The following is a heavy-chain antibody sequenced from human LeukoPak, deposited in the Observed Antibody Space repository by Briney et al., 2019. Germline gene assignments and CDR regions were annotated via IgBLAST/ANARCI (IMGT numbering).Heavy chain of an antibody. J-gene: IGHJ5*02. V-gene: IGHV1-8*03. D-gene: IGHD2-2*01. Sequence: ASVKVSCKASGYTFTSYDINWVRQATGQGLEWMGWMNPNSGNTGYAQKFQGRVTITRNTSISTAYMELSSLRSEDTDVYYCPGLAYCSSTSCYGFDPWGQGTLVTVSS. CDR1: GYTFTSYD. CDR3: PGLAYCSSTSCYGFDP. CDR2: MNPNSGNT.